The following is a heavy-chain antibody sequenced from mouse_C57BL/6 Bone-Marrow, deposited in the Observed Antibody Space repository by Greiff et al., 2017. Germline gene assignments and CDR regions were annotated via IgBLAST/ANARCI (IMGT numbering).Heavy chain of an antibody. CDR2: ISNGGGST. Sequence: EVKLVESGGGLVQPGGSLKLSCAASGFTFSDYYMYWVRQTPEKRLEWVAYISNGGGSTYYPDTVKGRFTISRDNAKNTLYLQMSRLKSEDTAMYYCARRGTGTYYAMDYWGQGPSVTVSS. CDR3: ARRGTGTYYAMDY. J-gene: IGHJ4*01. CDR1: GFTFSDYY. V-gene: IGHV5-12*01. D-gene: IGHD4-1*01.